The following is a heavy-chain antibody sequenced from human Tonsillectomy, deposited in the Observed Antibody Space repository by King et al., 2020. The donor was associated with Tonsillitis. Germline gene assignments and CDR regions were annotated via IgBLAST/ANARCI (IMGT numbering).Heavy chain of an antibody. D-gene: IGHD3-22*01. CDR2: IIPLFGTA. J-gene: IGHJ2*01. CDR3: AREPASMDSYDRSGYCYFDR. Sequence: VQLVESGAEVKKTGSSVKVSCKASVGTFSNHAISWVRQAPGQGLEWMGGIIPLFGTANYARKFQGRATISADASSSIVIMEVSSLTSEDTAVYYCAREPASMDSYDRSGYCYFDRWGRGTLVSVSS. CDR1: VGTFSNHA. V-gene: IGHV1-69*01.